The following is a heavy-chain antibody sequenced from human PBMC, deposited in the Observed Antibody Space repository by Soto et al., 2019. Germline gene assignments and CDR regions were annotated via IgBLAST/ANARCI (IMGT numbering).Heavy chain of an antibody. CDR2: IYAGNGKT. CDR3: ASWRIEYDGGGSASCDP. Sequence: ASVKVSRKPSGYTLTNYALHWVRQSPGQRLEWMGWIYAGNGKTKYSQKSQGRVTITRDISASTAYIELSSLRSEDQAVYYRASWRIEYDGGGSASCDPWDQGTLVLVSS. J-gene: IGHJ5*02. CDR1: GYTLTNYA. D-gene: IGHD3-22*01. V-gene: IGHV1-3*01.